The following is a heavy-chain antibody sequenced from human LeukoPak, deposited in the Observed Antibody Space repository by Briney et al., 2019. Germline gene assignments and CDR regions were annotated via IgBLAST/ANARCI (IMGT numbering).Heavy chain of an antibody. D-gene: IGHD6-13*01. CDR3: ARGGIAAARVPFFDY. CDR1: GGTFSSYA. J-gene: IGHJ4*02. CDR2: IIPIFGTA. Sequence: ASVKVSCKASGGTFSSYAISWVRQAPGQGLEWMGRIIPIFGTANYAQKFQGRVTITTDESTSTAYMELSSLRSEDTAVYYCARGGIAAARVPFFDYWGQGTLVTVSS. V-gene: IGHV1-69*05.